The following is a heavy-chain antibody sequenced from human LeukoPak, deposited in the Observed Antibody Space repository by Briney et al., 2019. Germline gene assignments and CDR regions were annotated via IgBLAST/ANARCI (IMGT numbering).Heavy chain of an antibody. J-gene: IGHJ4*02. CDR1: GASISSYY. Sequence: SETLSLTCTVSGASISSYYWNWIRQPPGKGLEWIGYIYNTGSTNYNPSLKGRVTISVDTSKNQFSLKLSSVTAADTAVYYCAREVSSSWYSIDYWGQGTLVTVSS. CDR2: IYNTGST. CDR3: AREVSSSWYSIDY. V-gene: IGHV4-59*01. D-gene: IGHD6-13*01.